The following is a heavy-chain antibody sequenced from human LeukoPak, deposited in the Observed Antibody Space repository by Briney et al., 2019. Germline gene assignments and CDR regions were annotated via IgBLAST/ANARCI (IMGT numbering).Heavy chain of an antibody. Sequence: PSETLSLTCTVSGYSISSGYYWGWIRQPPGKGLEWIGSIYHSESTYYNPSLKSRVTISVDTSKNQFSLKLSSVTAADTAVYYCARDGSVVTAPTNWFDPWGQGTLVTVSS. CDR3: ARDGSVVTAPTNWFDP. CDR1: GYSISSGYY. D-gene: IGHD2-21*02. J-gene: IGHJ5*02. V-gene: IGHV4-38-2*02. CDR2: IYHSEST.